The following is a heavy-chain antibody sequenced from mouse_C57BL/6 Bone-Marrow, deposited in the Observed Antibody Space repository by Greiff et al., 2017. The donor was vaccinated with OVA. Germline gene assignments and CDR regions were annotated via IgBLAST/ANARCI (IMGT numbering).Heavy chain of an antibody. CDR2: IDPSDSET. V-gene: IGHV1-52*01. J-gene: IGHJ3*01. CDR3: ARGGLRRGAWFAY. CDR1: GYTFTSYW. D-gene: IGHD2-4*01. Sequence: QVQLQQPGAELVRPGSSVKLSCKASGYTFTSYWMHWVKQRPIQGLEWIGNIDPSDSETHYNQKFKDKATLTVDKSSSTAYMQLSSLTSEDSAVYYGARGGLRRGAWFAYWGKGTLVTVSA.